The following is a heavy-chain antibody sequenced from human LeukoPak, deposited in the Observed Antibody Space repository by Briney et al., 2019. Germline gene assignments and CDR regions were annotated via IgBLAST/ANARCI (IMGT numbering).Heavy chain of an antibody. Sequence: GGSLRLSCAASGFTFSSYAMSWVRQAPGKGLEWVSAISGSGGSTYYAYYADSVKGRFTISRDNSKNTLYLQMNSLRAEDTAVYYCARAKYSSGWSEGEYFDYWGQGTLVTVSS. CDR3: ARAKYSSGWSEGEYFDY. D-gene: IGHD6-19*01. CDR1: GFTFSSYA. J-gene: IGHJ4*02. V-gene: IGHV3-23*01. CDR2: ISGSGGSTYYA.